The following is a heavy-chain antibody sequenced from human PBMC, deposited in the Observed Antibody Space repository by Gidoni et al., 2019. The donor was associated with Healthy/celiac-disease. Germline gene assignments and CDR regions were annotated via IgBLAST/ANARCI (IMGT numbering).Heavy chain of an antibody. Sequence: QVQLVQSGAEVKKPGASVKVSCKASGYTFTSYYMHWVRQAPGQGLEWMGIINPSGGSTSYAQKFQGRVTMTRDTSTSTVYMELSSLRSEDTAVYYCARGRHKNEDLRVSGYLDFDYWGQGTLVTVSS. V-gene: IGHV1-46*03. J-gene: IGHJ4*02. CDR1: GYTFTSYY. CDR2: INPSGGST. D-gene: IGHD3-22*01. CDR3: ARGRHKNEDLRVSGYLDFDY.